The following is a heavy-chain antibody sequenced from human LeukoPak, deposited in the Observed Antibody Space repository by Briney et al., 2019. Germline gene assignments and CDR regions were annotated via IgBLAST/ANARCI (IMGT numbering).Heavy chain of an antibody. CDR1: GYTFTSYY. CDR2: INPSGGST. Sequence: ASVKVSCKASGYTFTSYYMHWVRQAPGQGLEWMGIINPSGGSTNYAQKFQGRVTMTRDTSTSTVYMELSSLRSEDTAVYYCARVGSGDSSAYWVGSFDYWGQGTLVTVSS. V-gene: IGHV1-46*01. J-gene: IGHJ4*02. D-gene: IGHD3-22*01. CDR3: ARVGSGDSSAYWVGSFDY.